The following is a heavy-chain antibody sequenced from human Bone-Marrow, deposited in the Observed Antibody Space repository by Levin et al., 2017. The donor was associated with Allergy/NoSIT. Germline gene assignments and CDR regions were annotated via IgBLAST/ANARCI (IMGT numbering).Heavy chain of an antibody. CDR1: GFTFSSYA. CDR3: AKEGLAVAGYYFDS. V-gene: IGHV3-23*01. CDR2: ISGSGTIT. J-gene: IGHJ4*02. Sequence: GESLKISCAASGFTFSSYAMSWVRQAPGKGLEWVSSISGSGTITHYAESVKGRFTISRDISKNMLHLQMNSLRAEETAIYFCAKEGLAVAGYYFDSWGQGTLVTVSS. D-gene: IGHD6-19*01.